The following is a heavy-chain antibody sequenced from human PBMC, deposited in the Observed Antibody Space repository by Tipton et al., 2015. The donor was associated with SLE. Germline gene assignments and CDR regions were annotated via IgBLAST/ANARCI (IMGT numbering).Heavy chain of an antibody. Sequence: QSGAEVKKPGASVKVSCKASGYTFTGYYMHWVRQAPGQGLEWMGRINPNSGGTKYAQKFQGRVTITKDTSRNQVVLTVTNVDPVDTGTYYCAHSGGVVTMFGVVSSLYFDYWGQGTLVTVSS. D-gene: IGHD3-3*01. J-gene: IGHJ4*02. CDR3: AHSGGVVTMFGVVSSLYFDY. V-gene: IGHV1-2*05. CDR1: GYTFTGYY. CDR2: INPNSGGT.